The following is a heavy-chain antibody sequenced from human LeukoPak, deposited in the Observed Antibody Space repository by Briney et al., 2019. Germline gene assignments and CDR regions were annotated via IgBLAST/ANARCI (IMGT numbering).Heavy chain of an antibody. CDR1: GYTFTGYY. V-gene: IGHV1-2*02. CDR3: AREYYDYVWGSYRYFDY. CDR2: INPNSGGT. Sequence: GASVKVSCKASGYTFTGYYMHWVRQAPGQGLEWMGWINPNSGGTNYARKFQGRVTMTRDTSISTAYMELSRLRSDDTAVYYCAREYYDYVWGSYRYFDYWGQGTLVTVSS. J-gene: IGHJ4*02. D-gene: IGHD3-16*02.